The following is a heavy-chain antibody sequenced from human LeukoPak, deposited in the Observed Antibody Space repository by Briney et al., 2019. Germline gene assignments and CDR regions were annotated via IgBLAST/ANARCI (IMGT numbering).Heavy chain of an antibody. V-gene: IGHV3-7*05. CDR1: GFAFSDSW. Sequence: GGSLRLSCAASGFAFSDSWMSWVRQAPGKGLEWVANIKEDGREKSYADSVKGPFTIARDNAKNSLYLQMNNLRVEDTAVYYCARSYRHFFDYWGQGALVTVSS. D-gene: IGHD3-16*02. CDR2: IKEDGREK. CDR3: ARSYRHFFDY. J-gene: IGHJ4*02.